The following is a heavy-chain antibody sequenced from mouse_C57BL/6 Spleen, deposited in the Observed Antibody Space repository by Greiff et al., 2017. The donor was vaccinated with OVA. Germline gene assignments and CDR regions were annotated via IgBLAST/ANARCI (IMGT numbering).Heavy chain of an antibody. Sequence: EVQVVESEGGLVQPGSSMKLSCTASGFTFSDYYMAWVRQVPEKGLEWVANINYDGSSTYYLDSLKSRFIISRDNAKNILYLQMSSLKSEDTATYYCARERAYFDYWGQGTTLTVSS. CDR3: ARERAYFDY. D-gene: IGHD3-3*01. V-gene: IGHV5-16*01. J-gene: IGHJ2*01. CDR2: INYDGSST. CDR1: GFTFSDYY.